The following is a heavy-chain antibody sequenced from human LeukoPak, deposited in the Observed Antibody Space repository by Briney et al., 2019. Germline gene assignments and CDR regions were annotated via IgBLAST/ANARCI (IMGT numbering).Heavy chain of an antibody. CDR3: ARVHCSSTSCYTGGTFDY. Sequence: GGSLRLSCAASGFTFSDYYMSWIRQAPGKGLEWVSYISSSGSTIYYADSVKGRFTISRDNAKNSLYLQMNSLRAEDTAVYYCARVHCSSTSCYTGGTFDYWGQGTLVTVSS. J-gene: IGHJ4*02. CDR2: ISSSGSTI. D-gene: IGHD2-2*02. CDR1: GFTFSDYY. V-gene: IGHV3-11*04.